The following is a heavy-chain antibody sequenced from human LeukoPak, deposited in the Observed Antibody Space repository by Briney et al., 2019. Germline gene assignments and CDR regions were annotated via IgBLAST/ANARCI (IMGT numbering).Heavy chain of an antibody. CDR1: GGSISSYY. Sequence: SEILSLTCTVSGGSISSYYWSWIRQPPGKGLEWIGYIYYSGSTNYNPSLKSRVTMSIDTSKNQFSLKLSSVTAADTAVYYCARDGFATNSNFDYWGQGTLVTVSS. V-gene: IGHV4-59*12. CDR2: IYYSGST. CDR3: ARDGFATNSNFDY. D-gene: IGHD4-23*01. J-gene: IGHJ4*02.